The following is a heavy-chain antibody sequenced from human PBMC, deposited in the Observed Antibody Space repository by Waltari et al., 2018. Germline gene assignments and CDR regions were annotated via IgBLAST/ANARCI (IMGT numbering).Heavy chain of an antibody. D-gene: IGHD3-16*01. CDR2: IHDSGDT. CDR3: ARVHGSESPLSWGTDV. Sequence: QVQLHESGPGLVRPSETLSLTCTVSGGSLTTYYWSWVRRPPGKGLECIGYIHDSGDTNYSPSLKSRVSMSIDTSKKQFSLKVSSVTAADSAMYYCARVHGSESPLSWGTDVWGQGTAVTVSS. V-gene: IGHV4-59*01. CDR1: GGSLTTYY. J-gene: IGHJ6*02.